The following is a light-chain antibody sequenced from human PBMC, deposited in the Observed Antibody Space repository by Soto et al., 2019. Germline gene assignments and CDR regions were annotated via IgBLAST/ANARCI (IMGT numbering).Light chain of an antibody. Sequence: ETVLTQSPATVSLSPGDRATLSCRASQSVSSSYLAWYQQKPGQAPRLLIYGASSRATGIPDRFSGSGSGTDFTLTISRLEPEDFAVYYCQQYGSSLTWTFGQGTKVDIK. J-gene: IGKJ1*01. CDR3: QQYGSSLTWT. CDR2: GAS. CDR1: QSVSSSY. V-gene: IGKV3-20*01.